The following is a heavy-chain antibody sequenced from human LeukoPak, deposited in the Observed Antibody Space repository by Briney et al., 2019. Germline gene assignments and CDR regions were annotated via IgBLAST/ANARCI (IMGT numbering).Heavy chain of an antibody. CDR1: GGSISSNSHY. CDR3: ARAHFSDIVVVPAAAGNNWFDP. J-gene: IGHJ5*02. CDR2: IYYSGST. Sequence: SENLSLTCTVSGGSISSNSHYWGWIRQPPGKGLEWIGHIYYSGSTNYNPSLKSRVTISVDTSKNQFSLKLSSVTAADTAVYYCARAHFSDIVVVPAAAGNNWFDPWGQGTLVTVSS. D-gene: IGHD2-2*01. V-gene: IGHV4-61*05.